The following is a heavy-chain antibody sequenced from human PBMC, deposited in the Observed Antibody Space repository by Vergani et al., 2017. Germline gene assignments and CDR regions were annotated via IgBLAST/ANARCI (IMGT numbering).Heavy chain of an antibody. J-gene: IGHJ4*02. CDR1: GFTFSDYY. CDR3: ARVRDYDSSGYD. V-gene: IGHV3-11*05. D-gene: IGHD3-22*01. Sequence: QVQLVESGGGLVKPGGSLRLSCAASGFTFSDYYMSWIRQAPGKGLEWVSYISRSSSYTNYADSVKGRFTISRDNAKNSLYLQMNSLRAEDTAVYYCARVRDYDSSGYDWGQGTLVTVSS. CDR2: ISRSSSYT.